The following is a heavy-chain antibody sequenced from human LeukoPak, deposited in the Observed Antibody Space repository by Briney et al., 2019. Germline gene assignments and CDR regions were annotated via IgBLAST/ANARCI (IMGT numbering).Heavy chain of an antibody. CDR2: IWYDGSNK. D-gene: IGHD2-21*02. J-gene: IGHJ4*02. Sequence: GGTLRLSCVASGFPFSSYWMTWVRQAPGKGLEWVAVIWYDGSNKYYADSVKGRFTISRDNSKNTLYLQMNSLRAEDTAVYYCARAAYCGGDCYLFDYWGQGTLVTVSS. CDR3: ARAAYCGGDCYLFDY. V-gene: IGHV3-33*08. CDR1: GFPFSSYW.